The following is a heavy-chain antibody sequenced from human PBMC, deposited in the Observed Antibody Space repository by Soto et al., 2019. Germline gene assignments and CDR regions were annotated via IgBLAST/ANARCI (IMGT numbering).Heavy chain of an antibody. CDR1: GGSISSSSYF. CDR3: ARVFPYSSEGGSY. V-gene: IGHV4-39*02. Sequence: QLQLQESGPGLVKPSETLSLTCTVSGGSISSSSYFWGWIRQPPGKGLEWIGRLYYSGSTYYNPSIKSRVRISVDTAKNHFSLKLSSVTAADTAVYYCARVFPYSSEGGSYWGPGTLVTVAS. J-gene: IGHJ4*02. CDR2: LYYSGST. D-gene: IGHD6-25*01.